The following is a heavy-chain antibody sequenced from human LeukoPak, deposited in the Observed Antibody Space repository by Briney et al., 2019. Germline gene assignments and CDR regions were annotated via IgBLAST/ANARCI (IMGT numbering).Heavy chain of an antibody. CDR3: ASSTQISKYADY. CDR1: GFTFSSYW. D-gene: IGHD2-2*01. Sequence: GGSLRLSCAASGFTFSSYWMHWVRQAPGKGLVWVSRINSDGSITTYADSVRGRFTISRDNAKSTLYLQMNSLRAEDTAVYYCASSTQISKYADYWGQGALVTVST. CDR2: INSDGSIT. J-gene: IGHJ4*02. V-gene: IGHV3-74*01.